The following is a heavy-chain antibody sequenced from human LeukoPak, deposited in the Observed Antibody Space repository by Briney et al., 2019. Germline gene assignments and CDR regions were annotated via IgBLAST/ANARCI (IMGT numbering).Heavy chain of an antibody. D-gene: IGHD3-3*01. CDR3: ARAVKIFGVVIDY. CDR2: IYHSGST. Sequence: PSETLSLTCTVSGYSISSGYYRGWIRPPPGKGLEWIGSIYHSGSTYYNPSLKSRVTISGDTSKNQFSLQLSSVTAADPAVYYWARAVKIFGVVIDYWGKGTLVTVSS. J-gene: IGHJ4*02. CDR1: GYSISSGYY. V-gene: IGHV4-38-2*02.